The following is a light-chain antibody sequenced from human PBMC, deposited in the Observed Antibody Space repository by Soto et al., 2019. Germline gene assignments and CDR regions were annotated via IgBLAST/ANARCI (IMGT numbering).Light chain of an antibody. CDR2: SNT. V-gene: IGLV1-44*01. Sequence: QSVLTQPPSASETPGQTIAISCSEGSSNIGSHTVNWYQQLPGTAPRLLIYSNTQRPSGVPDRFSGSKSGTSASLAISGLQSEYEGDYYCAAWDDSLNGVVFGGGTKVTVL. J-gene: IGLJ2*01. CDR3: AAWDDSLNGVV. CDR1: SSNIGSHT.